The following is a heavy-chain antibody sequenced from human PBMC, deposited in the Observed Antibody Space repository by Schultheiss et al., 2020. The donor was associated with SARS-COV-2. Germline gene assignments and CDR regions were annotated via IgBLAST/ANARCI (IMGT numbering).Heavy chain of an antibody. Sequence: SETLSLTCSVSGASMSSSSYYWGWIRQPPGKGLEWIGSIYYSGSTNYNPSLKSRVTISVDTSKNQFSLKLSSVTAADTAVYYCARAIWVVVAADNWFDPWGQGTLVTVSS. CDR2: IYYSGST. D-gene: IGHD2-15*01. V-gene: IGHV4-61*05. J-gene: IGHJ5*02. CDR1: GASMSSSSYY. CDR3: ARAIWVVVAADNWFDP.